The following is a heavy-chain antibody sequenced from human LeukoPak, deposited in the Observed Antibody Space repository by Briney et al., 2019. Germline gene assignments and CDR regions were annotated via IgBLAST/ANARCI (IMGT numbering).Heavy chain of an antibody. CDR2: INPNSGGT. J-gene: IGHJ4*02. V-gene: IGHV1-2*02. D-gene: IGHD3-10*01. Sequence: ASVKVFCKASGYTFTGYYMHWVRQAPGQGLEWMGWINPNSGGTNYAQKFQGRVTMTRDTSISTAYMELSRLRSDDTAVYYCAREISYGSGSYFDYWGQGTLVTVSS. CDR3: AREISYGSGSYFDY. CDR1: GYTFTGYY.